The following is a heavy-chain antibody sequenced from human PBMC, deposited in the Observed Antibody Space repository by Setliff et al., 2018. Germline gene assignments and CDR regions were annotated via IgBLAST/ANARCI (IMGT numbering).Heavy chain of an antibody. J-gene: IGHJ5*02. D-gene: IGHD3-3*01. Sequence: SETLSLTCAVYGGSFSGYYWSWIRQPPGKGLEWIGEINHSGSTNYNPSLKSRVTISVDTSKNQFSLKLSSVTAADTAVYYCAREVGAKTIFGVVIRVRFDPWGQGTLVTVS. CDR3: AREVGAKTIFGVVIRVRFDP. CDR2: INHSGST. CDR1: GGSFSGYY. V-gene: IGHV4-34*01.